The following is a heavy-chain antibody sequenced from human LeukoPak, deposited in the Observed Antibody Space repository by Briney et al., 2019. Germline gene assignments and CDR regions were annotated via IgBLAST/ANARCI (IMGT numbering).Heavy chain of an antibody. Sequence: PSETLSLTCIVSGGSISPYYLSWIRQPPGMALEWIGYVSSSGSTNYNPSLKSRVTMSVDTSKNQFSLKLSSVTAADTAVYYCARHRPMAGNSWFDPWGQGTLVTVSS. D-gene: IGHD3-10*01. V-gene: IGHV4-59*08. CDR3: ARHRPMAGNSWFDP. CDR2: VSSSGST. J-gene: IGHJ5*02. CDR1: GGSISPYY.